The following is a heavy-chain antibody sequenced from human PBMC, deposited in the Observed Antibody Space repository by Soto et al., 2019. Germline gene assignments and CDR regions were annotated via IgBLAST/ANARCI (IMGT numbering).Heavy chain of an antibody. V-gene: IGHV1-2*02. CDR3: ARDSRYYXFWSGYYNRNYYYGMDV. CDR2: IDPRSGAS. J-gene: IGHJ6*02. CDR1: GYPFTDRY. Sequence: ASVKVSCKPSGYPFTDRYIHWVRQAPGLGLEWMGWIDPRSGASRKTQRFQGRFTMTRDTSISTAYMELSRLRSDDTAVYYCARDSRYYXFWSGYYNRNYYYGMDVWGQGTTVTVSS. D-gene: IGHD3-3*01.